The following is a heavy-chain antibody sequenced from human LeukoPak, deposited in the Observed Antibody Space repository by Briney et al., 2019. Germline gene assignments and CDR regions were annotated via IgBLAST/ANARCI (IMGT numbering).Heavy chain of an antibody. V-gene: IGHV4-59*01. CDR1: GGSISSYY. CDR3: ARGHPWQHLPESAFGY. CDR2: VYYSGST. Sequence: PSETLSLTCTVSGGSISSYYWSWIRQPPGKGLEWIGYVYYSGSTNYKSSLKSRVSISVDTSKNQFSLKLSSVTAADTAVYYCARGHPWQHLPESAFGYWGQGTLVTVSS. J-gene: IGHJ4*02.